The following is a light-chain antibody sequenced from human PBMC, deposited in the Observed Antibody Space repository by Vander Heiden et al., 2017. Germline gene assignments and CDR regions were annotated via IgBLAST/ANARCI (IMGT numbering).Light chain of an antibody. CDR1: SSNIGSNT. V-gene: IGLV1-44*01. CDR2: SNN. J-gene: IGLJ3*02. Sequence: HSVLAQPPSASGTPGQRVTISCTGSSSNIGSNTVNWYQQRPGTAPQLLIYSNNQRPSGVPDRFSGSKAGTSASLAISGLQADDEADYYCAAWDDSLNGRVFGGGTKLTVL. CDR3: AAWDDSLNGRV.